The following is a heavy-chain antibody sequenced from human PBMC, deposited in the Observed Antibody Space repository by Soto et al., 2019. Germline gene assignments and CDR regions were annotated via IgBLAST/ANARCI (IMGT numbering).Heavy chain of an antibody. Sequence: ASVKVSCKASGYTFTSYGISWVRQAPGQGLEWMGWISAYNGNTNYAQKLQGRVTMTTDTSTSTAYMVLNSLRYEDTAVYYCARDKGYCSDTSCPDFDYWGQGTLVTVSS. V-gene: IGHV1-18*01. CDR3: ARDKGYCSDTSCPDFDY. CDR1: GYTFTSYG. D-gene: IGHD2-15*01. J-gene: IGHJ4*02. CDR2: ISAYNGNT.